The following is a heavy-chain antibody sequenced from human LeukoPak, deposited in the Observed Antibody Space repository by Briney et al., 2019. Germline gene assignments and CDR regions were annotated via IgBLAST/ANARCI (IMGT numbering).Heavy chain of an antibody. Sequence: GGSLRLSCAASGFTFSSYGMHWVRQAPGKGLEWVAVISYDGSNKYYADSVKGRFTISRDNSKNTLYLQMNSLRAEDTAVYYCAKDRGSSGWENYYFDYWGQGTLVTVSS. CDR3: AKDRGSSGWENYYFDY. J-gene: IGHJ4*02. CDR2: ISYDGSNK. D-gene: IGHD6-19*01. CDR1: GFTFSSYG. V-gene: IGHV3-30*18.